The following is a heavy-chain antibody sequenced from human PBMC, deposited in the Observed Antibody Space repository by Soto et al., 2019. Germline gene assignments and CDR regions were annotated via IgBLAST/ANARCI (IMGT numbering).Heavy chain of an antibody. CDR2: IKQDGSEK. CDR1: GFTFSSYW. CDR3: ARDPSGYYYDSSGYPDY. J-gene: IGHJ4*02. V-gene: IGHV3-7*05. D-gene: IGHD3-22*01. Sequence: SGGGLVQPGGSLRLSCAASGFTFSSYWMSWVRQAPGKGLEWVANIKQDGSEKYYVDSVKGRFTISRDNAKNSLYLQMYSLRAEDTAVYYCARDPSGYYYDSSGYPDYWGQGTLVTVSS.